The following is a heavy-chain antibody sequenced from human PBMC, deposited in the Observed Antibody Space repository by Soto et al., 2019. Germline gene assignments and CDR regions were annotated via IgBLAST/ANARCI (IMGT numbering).Heavy chain of an antibody. J-gene: IGHJ4*02. CDR1: GGSISSSSSY. CDR3: ARHRRENGIYAQPLDY. Sequence: SETLSLTCTVSGGSISSSSSYWAWIRQPPGRGLEWIGAIYYNGRTYYKPSLKSRVTISVDTSKNQFSLNLSPVAAADSAVYYCARHRRENGIYAQPLDYWGQGTPVTVPS. V-gene: IGHV4-39*01. CDR2: IYYNGRT. D-gene: IGHD1-1*01.